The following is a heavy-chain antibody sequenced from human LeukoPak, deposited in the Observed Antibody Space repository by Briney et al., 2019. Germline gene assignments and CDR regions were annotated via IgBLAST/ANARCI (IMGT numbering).Heavy chain of an antibody. CDR2: ISGSGDKT. D-gene: IGHD3-16*01. Sequence: PGGSLRLSCAASGFSFSSHWVHWVRQAPGKGLEWVSSISGSGDKTYYADSVKGRFTISRDNSKNTLYLQMNSLRADDTAVYYCAKGGTYFDYWGQGILVTVS. J-gene: IGHJ4*02. CDR3: AKGGTYFDY. V-gene: IGHV3-23*01. CDR1: GFSFSSHW.